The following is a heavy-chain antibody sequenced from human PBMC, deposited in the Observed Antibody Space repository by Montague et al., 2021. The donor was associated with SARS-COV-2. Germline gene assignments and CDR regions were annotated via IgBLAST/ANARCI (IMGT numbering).Heavy chain of an antibody. D-gene: IGHD3-10*01. J-gene: IGHJ5*02. CDR3: ARGGSGGVDA. Sequence: SLRLSYAASGFTVSNYRMHWVRQAPGKGLLWLSIINSDETIINYVDSVKGRFTISRDSPKNTLYLQMNSLRLEDTAVYYCARGGSGGVDAWGQGTLVTVSS. V-gene: IGHV3-74*01. CDR2: INSDETII. CDR1: GFTVSNYR.